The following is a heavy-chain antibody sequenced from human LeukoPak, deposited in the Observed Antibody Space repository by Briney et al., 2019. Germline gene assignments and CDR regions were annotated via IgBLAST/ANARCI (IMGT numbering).Heavy chain of an antibody. J-gene: IGHJ4*02. V-gene: IGHV4-4*07. CDR2: IYSSGST. CDR1: GGSISSYY. Sequence: SETLSLTCTVSGGSISSYYWSWIRQPAGKGLEWIGRIYSSGSTNYSPSLKGRVTMSVDTSKNQFSLKLSSVTAADTAVYYCARYGEGGGPFDYWGQGTLVTVSS. D-gene: IGHD1-26*01. CDR3: ARYGEGGGPFDY.